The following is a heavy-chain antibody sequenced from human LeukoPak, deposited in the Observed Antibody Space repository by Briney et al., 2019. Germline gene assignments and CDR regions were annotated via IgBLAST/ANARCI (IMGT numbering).Heavy chain of an antibody. CDR2: ISGSGGFT. J-gene: IGHJ4*02. CDR3: AKDPSSGWLSQIDF. V-gene: IGHV3-23*01. D-gene: IGHD6-19*01. CDR1: GFTFSNYA. Sequence: GGSLRLSCAASGFTFSNYAMTWVRQAPGKGLEWVAVISGSGGFTHYADSVKGRSTIYRDNSNNTVHLQMNSLRGDDTGVYYCAKDPSSGWLSQIDFWGQGTLVTVSS.